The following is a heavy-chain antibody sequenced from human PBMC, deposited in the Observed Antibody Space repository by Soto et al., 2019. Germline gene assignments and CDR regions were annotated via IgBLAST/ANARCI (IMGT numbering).Heavy chain of an antibody. CDR1: GGSISSSSYY. D-gene: IGHD3-3*01. Sequence: SETLSLTCTVSGGSISSSSYYWGWIRQPPGKGLEWIGSIYYSGSTYYNPSLKSRVTISVDTSKNQFSLKLSSVTAADTVVYYCARHQQAIFGVVYDYWGQGTLVTVSS. CDR2: IYYSGST. CDR3: ARHQQAIFGVVYDY. J-gene: IGHJ4*02. V-gene: IGHV4-39*01.